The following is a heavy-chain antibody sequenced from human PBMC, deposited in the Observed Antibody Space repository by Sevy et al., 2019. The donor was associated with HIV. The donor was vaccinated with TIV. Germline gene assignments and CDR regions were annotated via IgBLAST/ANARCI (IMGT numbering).Heavy chain of an antibody. CDR2: ISGSGFST. CDR3: VRVALAGFDY. CDR1: GFTFDNNA. V-gene: IGHV3-23*01. D-gene: IGHD6-19*01. J-gene: IGHJ4*02. Sequence: GGSLRLSCAASGFTFDNNAMYWVRQAPGKGLEWVSVISGSGFSTNYAGSVKGRFTISRDNSKKMVDLEMNSLRAEDTAVYYCVRVALAGFDYWGPGTLVTVS.